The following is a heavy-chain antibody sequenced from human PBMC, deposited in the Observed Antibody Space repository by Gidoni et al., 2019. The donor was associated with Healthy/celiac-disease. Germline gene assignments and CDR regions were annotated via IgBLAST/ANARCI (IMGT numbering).Heavy chain of an antibody. CDR2: IYWNDDK. D-gene: IGHD2-2*02. Sequence: QITLKESGPTLVKPTQTLTLTCTFSGFSLSTSGVGVGWIRQPPGKALEWLALIYWNDDKRYSPSLKSRLTITKDTSKNQVVLTMTNMDPVDTATYYCAHAPGLMCSSTSCYNENWFDPWGQGTLVTVSS. J-gene: IGHJ5*02. CDR1: GFSLSTSGVG. CDR3: AHAPGLMCSSTSCYNENWFDP. V-gene: IGHV2-5*01.